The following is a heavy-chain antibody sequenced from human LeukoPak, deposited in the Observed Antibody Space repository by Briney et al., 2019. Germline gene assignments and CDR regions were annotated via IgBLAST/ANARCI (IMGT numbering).Heavy chain of an antibody. CDR1: GYTFTDYN. D-gene: IGHD2-15*01. CDR2: IQPKSGGT. CDR3: ARDSSPPDKGFYYYYYYMDV. Sequence: GASVKVSCKASGYTFTDYNVYWVRQAPGQGPEWMGWIQPKSGGTIYAQRFQGRVTMTRDRSISTAYMELSRLRSDDTAVYYCARDSSPPDKGFYYYYYYMDVWDKGTTVTVSS. V-gene: IGHV1-2*02. J-gene: IGHJ6*03.